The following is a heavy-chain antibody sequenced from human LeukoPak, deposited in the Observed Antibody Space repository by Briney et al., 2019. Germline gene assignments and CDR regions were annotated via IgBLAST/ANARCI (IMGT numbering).Heavy chain of an antibody. J-gene: IGHJ4*02. CDR1: EFSVGSNY. D-gene: IGHD5-12*01. CDR2: IYSGGST. V-gene: IGHV3-66*01. CDR3: AKDGAWLRFDD. Sequence: GGSLRLSCAASEFSVGSNYMSWVRQAPGKGLEWVSLIYSGGSTNYADSVKGRFTISRGDLKNTLYLQMTNLRAEDTAVYYCAKDGAWLRFDDWGQGILVTVSS.